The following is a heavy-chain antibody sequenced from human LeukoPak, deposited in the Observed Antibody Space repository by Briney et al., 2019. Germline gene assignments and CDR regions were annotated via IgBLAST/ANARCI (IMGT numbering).Heavy chain of an antibody. CDR3: AKARRYSGYEDY. V-gene: IGHV3-23*01. J-gene: IGHJ4*02. CDR2: ISGSGGST. CDR1: GFTFSSYA. D-gene: IGHD5-12*01. Sequence: PGGSLRLSCAASGFTFSSYAMSWVRQAPGKGLEWVSAISGSGGSTYYADSVKGRFTISRDNSKNTLYLQMNSLRAKDTAVYYCAKARRYSGYEDYWGQGTLVTVSS.